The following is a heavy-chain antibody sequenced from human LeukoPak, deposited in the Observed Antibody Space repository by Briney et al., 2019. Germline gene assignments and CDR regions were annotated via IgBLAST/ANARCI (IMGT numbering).Heavy chain of an antibody. V-gene: IGHV3-7*01. D-gene: IGHD2-15*01. J-gene: IGHJ4*02. CDR3: AREDGYCSGGNCYSYFDS. Sequence: GGSLRLSCAASGFTFSHFWMSWVRQAPGKGLEWVAYIKKTGSETYYVGSVKGRFTITRDNTRNSLFLQMYSLRAEDTAVYFCAREDGYCSGGNCYSYFDSWDQGTLVTVSS. CDR1: GFTFSHFW. CDR2: IKKTGSET.